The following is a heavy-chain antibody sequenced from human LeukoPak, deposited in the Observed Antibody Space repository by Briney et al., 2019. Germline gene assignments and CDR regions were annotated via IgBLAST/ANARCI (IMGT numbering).Heavy chain of an antibody. J-gene: IGHJ4*02. Sequence: AASVKVFCKASGYTFTNYAMHWVRQAPGQTIEWLGWINPANGYTKYSQQFQDRVTLTSDTSATTAYMELSSLRSEDKAVYYCAIRDGHTDHWGQGTLVTVSS. CDR2: INPANGYT. CDR3: AIRDGHTDH. CDR1: GYTFTNYA. V-gene: IGHV1-3*03. D-gene: IGHD5-24*01.